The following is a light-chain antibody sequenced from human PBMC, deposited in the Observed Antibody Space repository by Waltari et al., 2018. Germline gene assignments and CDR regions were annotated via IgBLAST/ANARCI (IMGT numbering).Light chain of an antibody. J-gene: IGKJ1*01. V-gene: IGKV1-39*01. Sequence: IHLTQSPSSLPASIGETVTITCRASQTINNYLNWYPQETGKAPRLLVYGASTLRSGVHPRFSGSGSGTEFTLTISGLQPEDFASYHCQQSYNMPWTFGQGTKVEI. CDR3: QQSYNMPWT. CDR2: GAS. CDR1: QTINNY.